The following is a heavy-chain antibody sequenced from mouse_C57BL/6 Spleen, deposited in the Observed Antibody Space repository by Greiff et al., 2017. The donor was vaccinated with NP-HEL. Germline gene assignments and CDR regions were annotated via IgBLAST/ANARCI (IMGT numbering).Heavy chain of an antibody. J-gene: IGHJ4*01. CDR1: GFTFSSYG. V-gene: IGHV5-6*01. CDR3: ARPYYYGSSYGGAMDY. D-gene: IGHD1-1*01. Sequence: EVKLVESGGDLVKPGGSLKLSCAASGFTFSSYGMSWVRQTPDKRLEWVATISSGGSYTYYPDSVKGRFTISRDNAKNTLYLQMSSLKSEDTAMYYCARPYYYGSSYGGAMDYWGQGTSVTVSS. CDR2: ISSGGSYT.